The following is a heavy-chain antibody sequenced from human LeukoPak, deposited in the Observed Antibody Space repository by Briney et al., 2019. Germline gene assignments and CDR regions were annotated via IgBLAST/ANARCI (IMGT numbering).Heavy chain of an antibody. D-gene: IGHD5-24*01. J-gene: IGHJ4*02. Sequence: ASVKVSCKASGYTFTDYYFHWVRQAPGQGLEWMGWINPNSGGTNYEQKFQGRVTMTRDTSISTTYMELSSLTSDATAVYYCARNRYGYNFGYWAQGTLVTVSS. CDR3: ARNRYGYNFGY. CDR2: INPNSGGT. V-gene: IGHV1-2*02. CDR1: GYTFTDYY.